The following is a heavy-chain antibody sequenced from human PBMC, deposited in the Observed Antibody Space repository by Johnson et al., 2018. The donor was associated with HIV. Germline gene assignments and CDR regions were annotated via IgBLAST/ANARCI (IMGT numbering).Heavy chain of an antibody. V-gene: IGHV3-20*04. Sequence: VQLVESGGGVVRPGGSLRLSCAASGFTFDDNGMSWVRQAPGKGLEWVSGINWNGGSTGYADSVKGRFTVSRDNAKNSLYLQMTSLRVEDTAVYYCAKIWGDIAATGDAFDIWGQGTMVTVSS. J-gene: IGHJ3*02. CDR1: GFTFDDNG. D-gene: IGHD5-12*01. CDR3: AKIWGDIAATGDAFDI. CDR2: INWNGGST.